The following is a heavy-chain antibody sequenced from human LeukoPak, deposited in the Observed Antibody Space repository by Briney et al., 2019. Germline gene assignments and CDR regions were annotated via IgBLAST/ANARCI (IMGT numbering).Heavy chain of an antibody. Sequence: PSETLSLTCTVSGGSISSYYWSRIRQPAGKGLEWIGRIYTTGYTNYNPSLKSRVAMSLDTTENQLSLKLSSVTAADTAVYYCAREVVPPGATGDNWFDPWGQGTLVTVSA. CDR1: GGSISSYY. CDR3: AREVVPPGATGDNWFDP. CDR2: IYTTGYT. D-gene: IGHD2-2*01. J-gene: IGHJ5*02. V-gene: IGHV4-4*07.